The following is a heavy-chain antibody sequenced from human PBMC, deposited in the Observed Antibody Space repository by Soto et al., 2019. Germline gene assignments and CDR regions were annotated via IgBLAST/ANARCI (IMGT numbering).Heavy chain of an antibody. V-gene: IGHV1-18*01. Sequence: QVQLVQSGAEVKKPGASVKVSCKASGYTFTNFGISWVRQAPGQGLEWMGWISAHNGNTNYAQNFKVRVTTTTGTATSTAYMEMRSLRSDDTAVYYCARGGTPIACWGQGTLVTFSS. CDR1: GYTFTNFG. CDR3: ARGGTPIAC. CDR2: ISAHNGNT. J-gene: IGHJ4*02. D-gene: IGHD3-16*01.